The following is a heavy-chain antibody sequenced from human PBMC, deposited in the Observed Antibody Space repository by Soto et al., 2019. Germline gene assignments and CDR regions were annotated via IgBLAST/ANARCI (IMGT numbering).Heavy chain of an antibody. D-gene: IGHD5-12*01. V-gene: IGHV1-46*01. CDR3: AREGVYSDYGDAFDI. CDR1: GYTLAGYY. J-gene: IGHJ3*02. Sequence: ASVEVSWKASGYTLAGYYSHWVRQAPGQGLEWMGMINPTSDYTNYAQKFQGRVTLTSDTSTSTVYMELSSLRSEDTAVYYCAREGVYSDYGDAFDIWGQGKMVTVSS. CDR2: INPTSDYT.